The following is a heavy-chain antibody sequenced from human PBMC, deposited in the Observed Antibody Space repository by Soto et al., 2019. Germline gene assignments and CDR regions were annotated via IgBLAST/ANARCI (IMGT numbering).Heavy chain of an antibody. CDR1: GYNFVNYW. J-gene: IGHJ6*03. CDR2: IYPDDSDT. D-gene: IGHD2-15*01. Sequence: GETLKISCEGSGYNFVNYWIGWARQKPGKGLEWMGIIYPDDSDTKYSPSFQGQVSISVDKSISTAYLQWSSLKASDTGIYYCARHRKVVARGTYYMDVWGNGTTVTVSS. V-gene: IGHV5-51*01. CDR3: ARHRKVVARGTYYMDV.